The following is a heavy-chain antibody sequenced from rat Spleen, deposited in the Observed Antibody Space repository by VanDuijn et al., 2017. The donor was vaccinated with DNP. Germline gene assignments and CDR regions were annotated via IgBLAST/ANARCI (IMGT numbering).Heavy chain of an antibody. CDR3: ARSKNTYYGSNYGGFAY. J-gene: IGHJ3*01. D-gene: IGHD1-9*01. V-gene: IGHV1-43*01. CDR2: INTGSGGT. Sequence: QVQLQQSGAELARPGSSVKISCKASGYTLTSYYIGWIKQTTGQDREYIGYINTGSGGTNYNEKFKGKATLTVDKSSSTAFMQLSSLTPDDSAVYYCARSKNTYYGSNYGGFAYWGQGTLVTVSS. CDR1: GYTLTSYY.